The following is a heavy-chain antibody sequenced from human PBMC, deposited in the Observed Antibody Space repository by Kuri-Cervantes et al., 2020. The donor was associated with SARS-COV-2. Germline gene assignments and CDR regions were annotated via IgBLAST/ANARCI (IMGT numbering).Heavy chain of an antibody. Sequence: GESLKISCAASGFTFSSYAMSWVRQAPGKGLEWVGRIKSKTDGGTTDYAAPVKGRFTISRDDSKNTLYLQMNSLKTEDTAVYYCTTDLNWNYAYWGQGTLVTVSS. CDR3: TTDLNWNYAY. D-gene: IGHD1-7*01. CDR2: IKSKTDGGTT. J-gene: IGHJ4*02. CDR1: GFTFSSYA. V-gene: IGHV3-15*01.